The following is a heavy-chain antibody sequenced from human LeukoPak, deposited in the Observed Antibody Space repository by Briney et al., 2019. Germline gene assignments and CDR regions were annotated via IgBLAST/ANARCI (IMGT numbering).Heavy chain of an antibody. D-gene: IGHD3-9*01. Sequence: SETLSLTCTVSGGSISSYYWSWIRQPPGKGLEWIGYIYYSGSTNYNPSLKSRVTISVDTSKNQFSLKLSSVTAADTAVYYCARGRYDILTGYSTYYFDYWGQGTPVTVSS. CDR1: GGSISSYY. CDR3: ARGRYDILTGYSTYYFDY. V-gene: IGHV4-59*08. CDR2: IYYSGST. J-gene: IGHJ4*02.